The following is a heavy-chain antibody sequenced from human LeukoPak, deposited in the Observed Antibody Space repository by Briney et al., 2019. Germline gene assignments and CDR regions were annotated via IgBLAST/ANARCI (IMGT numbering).Heavy chain of an antibody. V-gene: IGHV3-21*01. CDR1: GFTFSSYS. J-gene: IGHJ4*02. CDR2: ISSSSSYI. D-gene: IGHD4-17*01. CDR3: ARDPVGYGDYEGGY. Sequence: GSLRLSCAASGFTFSSYSMNWVRQAPGKGLEWVSSISSSSSYIYYADSVKGRFTISRDNAKNSLYLQMNSLRAEDTAVYYCARDPVGYGDYEGGYWGQGTQVTVSS.